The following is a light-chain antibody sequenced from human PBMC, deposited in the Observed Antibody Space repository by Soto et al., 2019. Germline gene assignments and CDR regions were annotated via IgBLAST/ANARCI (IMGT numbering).Light chain of an antibody. J-gene: IGKJ1*01. Sequence: ETVMTQSPATLSVPPGESATLSCRSSQSLNSNLAWYQQKLGQAPKVLTYGASTRATGIPARFSGRGSGTEATLTISSLQSEEFAGYYCQEYNTWPWTFGQGTKVDI. CDR2: GAS. V-gene: IGKV3-15*01. CDR1: QSLNSN. CDR3: QEYNTWPWT.